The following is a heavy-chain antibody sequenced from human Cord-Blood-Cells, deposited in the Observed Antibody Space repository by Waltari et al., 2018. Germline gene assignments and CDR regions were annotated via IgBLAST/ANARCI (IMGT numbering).Heavy chain of an antibody. CDR3: ARVGTMVRGAPDY. V-gene: IGHV3-7*01. Sequence: EVQLVESGGGLVQPGGSLSLSCAASGFTSSSYWMRWVGQAPGKGLEWVANIKQDGSEKYYVDSVKGRFTISRDNAKNSLYLQMNSLRAEDTAVYYCARVGTMVRGAPDYWGQGTLVTVSS. J-gene: IGHJ4*02. D-gene: IGHD3-10*01. CDR2: IKQDGSEK. CDR1: GFTSSSYW.